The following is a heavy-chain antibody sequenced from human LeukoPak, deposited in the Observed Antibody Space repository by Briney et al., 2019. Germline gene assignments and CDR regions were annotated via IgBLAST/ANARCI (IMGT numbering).Heavy chain of an antibody. J-gene: IGHJ4*02. D-gene: IGHD6-13*01. V-gene: IGHV4-59*01. CDR2: IYYSGST. CDR3: AMDSGSWEY. Sequence: PSETLSLTCAVYGGSFSGYYWSWIRQPPGKGLEWIGYIYYSGSTNYNPSLKSRVTISVDTSKNQFSLKLSSVTAADTAVYYCAMDSGSWEYWGQGALVTVSS. CDR1: GGSFSGYY.